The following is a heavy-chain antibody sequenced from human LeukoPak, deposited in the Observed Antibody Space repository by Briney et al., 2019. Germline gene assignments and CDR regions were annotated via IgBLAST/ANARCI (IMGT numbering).Heavy chain of an antibody. Sequence: GGSLRLSCAASGFTFSSYSMGWVRQAPGKGLEWVSSISSSSSYIYYADSVKGRFTISRDNAKNSLYLQMNSLRAEDTAVYYCARVFPWVVTNYFDYWGQGTLVTVSS. CDR2: ISSSSSYI. CDR1: GFTFSSYS. D-gene: IGHD4-23*01. V-gene: IGHV3-21*01. CDR3: ARVFPWVVTNYFDY. J-gene: IGHJ4*02.